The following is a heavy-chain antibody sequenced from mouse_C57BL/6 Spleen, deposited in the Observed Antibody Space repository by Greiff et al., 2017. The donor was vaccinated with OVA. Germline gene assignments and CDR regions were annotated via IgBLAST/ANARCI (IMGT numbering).Heavy chain of an antibody. CDR1: GYAFSSYW. D-gene: IGHD3-2*02. J-gene: IGHJ3*01. V-gene: IGHV1-80*01. CDR2: IYPGDGDT. Sequence: QVQLQQSGAELVKPGASVKISCKASGYAFSSYWMNWVKQRPGKGLEWIGQIYPGDGDTNYNGKFKGKATLTADKSSSTAYMQLSSLTSEDSAVYFCARRDSSGYVWFAYWGQGTLVTVSA. CDR3: ARRDSSGYVWFAY.